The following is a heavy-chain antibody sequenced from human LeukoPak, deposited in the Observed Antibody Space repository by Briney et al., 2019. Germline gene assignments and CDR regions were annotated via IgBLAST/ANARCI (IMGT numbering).Heavy chain of an antibody. V-gene: IGHV3-21*01. CDR3: ARETGSAVGSTDFDY. J-gene: IGHJ4*02. D-gene: IGHD4-17*01. CDR1: GFTFSSYS. Sequence: GGSLRLSCAASGFTFSSYSMNWVRQAPGKGLEWVSSISSSSSYIYYADSVKGRFTISRDNAKNSLHLQMNSLRAEDTAVYYCARETGSAVGSTDFDYWGQGTLVTVSS. CDR2: ISSSSSYI.